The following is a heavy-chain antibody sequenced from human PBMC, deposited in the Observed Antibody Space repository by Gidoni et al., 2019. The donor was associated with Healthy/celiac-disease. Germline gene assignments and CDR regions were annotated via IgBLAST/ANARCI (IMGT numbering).Heavy chain of an antibody. CDR1: GYTLPELS. J-gene: IGHJ4*02. CDR3: ATDGIGGKRVYFDY. V-gene: IGHV1-24*01. Sequence: QVQLVQSGAEGKKPGASVKVPCRVSGYTLPELSMHWVRQAPGKGLEWMGGFDPEDGETIYAQKFQGRVTMTEDTSTDTAYMELSSLRSEDTAVYYCATDGIGGKRVYFDYWGQGTLVTVSS. CDR2: FDPEDGET. D-gene: IGHD1-26*01.